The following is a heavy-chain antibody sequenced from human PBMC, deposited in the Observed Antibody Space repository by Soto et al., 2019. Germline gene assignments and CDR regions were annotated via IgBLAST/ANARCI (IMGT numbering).Heavy chain of an antibody. Sequence: EGQLLESGGGLVQPGGSLRLSCAASGFTFSHYAMSWVRQAPGKGLQWVSTIFGSGAPTHYADSVKGRFGISRDNSNNMLFLEMNSLKDEDTAVYYCTREASSWGFAFDLWGQGTRVAVSS. CDR3: TREASSWGFAFDL. CDR1: GFTFSHYA. V-gene: IGHV3-23*01. J-gene: IGHJ3*01. CDR2: IFGSGAPT. D-gene: IGHD3-16*01.